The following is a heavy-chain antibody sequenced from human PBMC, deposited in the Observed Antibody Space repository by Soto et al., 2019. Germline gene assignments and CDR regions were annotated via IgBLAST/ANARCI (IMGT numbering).Heavy chain of an antibody. CDR2: IIPIFGTA. CDR1: GGTFSSYA. CDR3: ARLLTYYDFWSGPASPYYYYGMDV. V-gene: IGHV1-69*13. J-gene: IGHJ6*02. Sequence: SVKVSCKASGGTFSSYAISWVRQAPGQGLEWMGGIIPIFGTANYAQKFQGRVTITADESTSTAYMELSSLRSEDTAVYYCARLLTYYDFWSGPASPYYYYGMDVWGQGTTVTVSS. D-gene: IGHD3-3*01.